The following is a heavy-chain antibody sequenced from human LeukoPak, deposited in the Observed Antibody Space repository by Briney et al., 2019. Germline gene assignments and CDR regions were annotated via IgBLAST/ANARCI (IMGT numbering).Heavy chain of an antibody. CDR3: AVSGYYYQIQGNWFDP. D-gene: IGHD3-22*01. V-gene: IGHV1-46*01. Sequence: ASVKVSCKASGYTFTSYYMHWVRHAPGQGLEWMGIINPSGGSTSYAQKFQGRVTMTRDMSTSTGYMELSSLRSEDTAVYYCAVSGYYYQIQGNWFDPWGQGTLVTVSS. CDR2: INPSGGST. J-gene: IGHJ5*02. CDR1: GYTFTSYY.